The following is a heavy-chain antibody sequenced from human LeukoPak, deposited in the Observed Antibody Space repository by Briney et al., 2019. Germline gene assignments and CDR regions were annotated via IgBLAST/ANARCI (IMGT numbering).Heavy chain of an antibody. J-gene: IGHJ4*02. CDR1: GFTFDDYA. V-gene: IGHV3-9*01. CDR3: AKAASSYDFWSGYLLTGGGYYFDY. D-gene: IGHD3-3*01. CDR2: ISWHSGSI. Sequence: GGSLRLSCAASGFTFDDYAMHWVRQAPGKGLEWVSGISWHSGSIGYADSVKGRFTISRDNAKNSLYLQMDSLRAEDTALYYCAKAASSYDFWSGYLLTGGGYYFDYWGQGTLVTVSS.